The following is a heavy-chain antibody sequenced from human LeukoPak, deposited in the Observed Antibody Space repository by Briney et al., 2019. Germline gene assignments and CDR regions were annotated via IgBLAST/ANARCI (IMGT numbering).Heavy chain of an antibody. CDR1: GGTFSSYA. J-gene: IGHJ3*02. D-gene: IGHD1-26*01. CDR3: ARESGSYPDAFDI. CDR2: IIPIFGTA. Sequence: SVKVPCKASGGTFSSYAISWVRQAPGQGLEWMGGIIPIFGTANYAQKFQGRVTITADESTSTAYMELSSLRSEDTAVYYCARESGSYPDAFDIWGQGTMVTVSS. V-gene: IGHV1-69*01.